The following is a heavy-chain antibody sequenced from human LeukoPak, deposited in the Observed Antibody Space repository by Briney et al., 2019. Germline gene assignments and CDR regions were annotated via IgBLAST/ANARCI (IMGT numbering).Heavy chain of an antibody. CDR3: ARGALGPYYYYMDV. J-gene: IGHJ6*03. D-gene: IGHD7-27*01. CDR1: GGTFSSYA. V-gene: IGHV1-69*13. CDR2: IIPIFGTA. Sequence: ASVKVSCKASGGTFSSYAISWVRQAPGQGLEWMEGIIPIFGTANYAQKFQGRVTITADESTSTAYMELSSLRSEDTAVYYCARGALGPYYYYMDVWGKGTTVTVSS.